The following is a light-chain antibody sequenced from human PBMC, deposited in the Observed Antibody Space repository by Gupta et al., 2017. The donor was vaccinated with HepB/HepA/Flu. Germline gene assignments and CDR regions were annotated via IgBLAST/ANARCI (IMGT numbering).Light chain of an antibody. CDR2: AQS. CDR1: QTINTY. V-gene: IGKV1-39*01. Sequence: IHMTDSPSSLSASVGDRVTITCRASQTINTYLPWYQQRPGKAPKALIYAQSHLLTGVPSRFTGSGSWTAFTLTTINLQPDDFAIYYCQQSYNTPRTFAQGTKVEMK. J-gene: IGKJ1*01. CDR3: QQSYNTPRT.